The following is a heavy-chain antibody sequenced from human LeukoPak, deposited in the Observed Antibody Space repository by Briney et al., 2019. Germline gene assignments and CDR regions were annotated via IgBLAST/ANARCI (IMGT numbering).Heavy chain of an antibody. Sequence: ASVKVSCKASGGTFSSYAISWVRQAPGQGLEWMGGIIPIFGTANYAQKFQGRVTITTDESTSTAYMELSSLRCEDTAVYYCASPWGFGETGWGQGTLVTVSS. CDR3: ASPWGFGETG. J-gene: IGHJ4*02. V-gene: IGHV1-69*05. D-gene: IGHD3-10*01. CDR2: IIPIFGTA. CDR1: GGTFSSYA.